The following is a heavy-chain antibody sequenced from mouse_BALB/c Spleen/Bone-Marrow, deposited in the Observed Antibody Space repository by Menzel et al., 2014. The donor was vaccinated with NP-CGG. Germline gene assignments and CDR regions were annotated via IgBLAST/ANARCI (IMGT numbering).Heavy chain of an antibody. CDR2: ILPGSGST. Sequence: VQLQQSGAELMKPGASVKISCKATGYTFSSYWIEWVKQRPGHGLAWIGEILPGSGSTNYNEKFKGKATLTADTSSNTAYMQLRSLTSKASTVDYWARSDGSYEAKEYWGQGTSVTVPS. D-gene: IGHD2-3*01. CDR1: GYTFSSYW. J-gene: IGHJ4*01. CDR3: ARSDGSYEAKEY. V-gene: IGHV1-9*01.